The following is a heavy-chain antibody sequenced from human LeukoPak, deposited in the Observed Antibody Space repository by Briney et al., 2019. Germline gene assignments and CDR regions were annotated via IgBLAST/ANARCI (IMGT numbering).Heavy chain of an antibody. J-gene: IGHJ4*02. CDR1: GFTFGSYA. CDR3: ARLRNTMTTPRFDY. CDR2: ISGSGSST. D-gene: IGHD4-17*01. V-gene: IGHV3-23*01. Sequence: GGSLRLSCAASGFTFGSYAMSWVRQGPGKGLEWVSAISGSGSSTYYADSVKGRFTISRDNSKNTVFLQMNSLRADDTAVYYCARLRNTMTTPRFDYWGQGTLVTVSS.